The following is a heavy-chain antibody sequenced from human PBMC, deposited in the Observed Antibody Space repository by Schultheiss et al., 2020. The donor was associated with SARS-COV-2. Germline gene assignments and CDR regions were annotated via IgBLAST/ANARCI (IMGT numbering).Heavy chain of an antibody. CDR3: ARAPWIQLWPLGY. V-gene: IGHV3-33*01. D-gene: IGHD5-18*01. CDR2: IWYDGSNK. CDR1: GFTFSSYG. J-gene: IGHJ4*02. Sequence: GGSLRLSCAASGFTFSSYGMHWVRQAPGKGLEWVAVIWYDGSNKYYADSVKGRFTISRDNSKNTVYLQLNSLRDEDTAVYYCARAPWIQLWPLGYWGQGTLVTVSS.